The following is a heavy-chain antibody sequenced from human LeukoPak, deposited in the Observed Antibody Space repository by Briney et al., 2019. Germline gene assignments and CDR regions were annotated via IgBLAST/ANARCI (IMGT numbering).Heavy chain of an antibody. V-gene: IGHV1-69*05. D-gene: IGHD3-16*01. CDR2: IIPIFGTA. CDR1: GGTFSSYA. CDR3: ARNWGAGHPINFDY. Sequence: GASVKVSCKASGGTFSSYAISWVRQAPGQGLEWMGGIIPIFGTANYAQKFQGRVTMTTDTSTNTAYMDLRRLRSDDTAVYYCARNWGAGHPINFDYWGQGTLVTVSS. J-gene: IGHJ4*02.